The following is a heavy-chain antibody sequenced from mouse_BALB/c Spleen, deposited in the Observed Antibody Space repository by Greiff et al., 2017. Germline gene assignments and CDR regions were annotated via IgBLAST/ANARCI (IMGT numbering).Heavy chain of an antibody. CDR1: GFSLTSYG. D-gene: IGHD2-3*01. Sequence: QVQLQQSGPGLVAPSQSLSITCTVSGFSLTSYGVHWVRQPPGKGLEWLGVIWAGGSTNYNSALMSRLSISKDNSKSQVFLKMNSLQTDDTAMYYCARLGLDGYYVRGAMDYWGQGTSVTVSS. CDR3: ARLGLDGYYVRGAMDY. J-gene: IGHJ4*01. V-gene: IGHV2-9*02. CDR2: IWAGGST.